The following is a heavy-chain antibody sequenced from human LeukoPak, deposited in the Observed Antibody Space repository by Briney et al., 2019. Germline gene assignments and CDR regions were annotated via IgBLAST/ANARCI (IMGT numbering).Heavy chain of an antibody. J-gene: IGHJ4*02. CDR1: GFTFSSYD. CDR3: ARDRYSYGYSAFGY. D-gene: IGHD5-18*01. Sequence: PGGSLRLSCAASGFTFSSYDMTWVRQAPGKGLEWVSYITTSGSTIYYADSVKGRFTISRDNAKNSLYLQMNSLRAEDTAVYYCARDRYSYGYSAFGYWGQGTLVTVSS. V-gene: IGHV3-48*04. CDR2: ITTSGSTI.